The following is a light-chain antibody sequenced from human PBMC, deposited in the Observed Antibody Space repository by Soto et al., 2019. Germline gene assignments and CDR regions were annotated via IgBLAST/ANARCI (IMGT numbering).Light chain of an antibody. V-gene: IGLV1-40*01. CDR3: QSYDSSLSGYV. CDR2: GNS. CDR1: SSNIGAGYD. Sequence: QSVLTQPPSVSGAPGQRVTISCTGSSSNIGAGYDVHWYQQLPGTAPKLLISGNSNRPSGVPVRFSGSQSGTSASLAITGLQAEDEADYYCQSYDSSLSGYVFGTGTKVTVL. J-gene: IGLJ1*01.